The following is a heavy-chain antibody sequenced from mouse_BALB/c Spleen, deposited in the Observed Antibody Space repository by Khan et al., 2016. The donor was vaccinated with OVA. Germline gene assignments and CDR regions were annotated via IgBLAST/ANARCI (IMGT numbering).Heavy chain of an antibody. D-gene: IGHD1-2*01. CDR1: GYSITSGYG. Sequence: EVQLQESGPGLVKPSQSLSLTCTVTGYSITSGYGWNWIRQFPGNKLEWMGYISYSGSTNYNPSLKSRISITRYTSKNQFFLQLNSVTTEDTATYYCARTARIKYWGQGPTLTVSS. J-gene: IGHJ2*01. CDR3: ARTARIKY. V-gene: IGHV3-2*02. CDR2: ISYSGST.